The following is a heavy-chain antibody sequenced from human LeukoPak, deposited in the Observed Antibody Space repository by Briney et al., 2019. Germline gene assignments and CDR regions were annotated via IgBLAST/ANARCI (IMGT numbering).Heavy chain of an antibody. Sequence: SETLSLTCAVYGGSFSGYYWSWIRQPPGKGLEWIGEINHSGSTNYNPSLKSRVTISVDTSKNQFSLRLSSVTAADTAVYYCAKRFGRYYGSGSYYNPSIYYYYYMDVWGKGTTVTVSS. D-gene: IGHD3-10*01. CDR2: INHSGST. CDR1: GGSFSGYY. CDR3: AKRFGRYYGSGSYYNPSIYYYYYMDV. J-gene: IGHJ6*03. V-gene: IGHV4-34*01.